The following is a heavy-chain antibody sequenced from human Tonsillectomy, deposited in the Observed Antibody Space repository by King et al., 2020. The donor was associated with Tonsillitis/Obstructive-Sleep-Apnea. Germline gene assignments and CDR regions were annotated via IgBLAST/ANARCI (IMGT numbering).Heavy chain of an antibody. V-gene: IGHV1-69*01. D-gene: IGHD5-24*01. CDR3: ARGDEMATIKKGAFDY. CDR1: GVTFSSYA. CDR2: IIPIFGTA. J-gene: IGHJ4*02. Sequence: QLVQSGAEVKKPGSSVKVSCKASGVTFSSYAISWVRQAPGQGLEWMGGIIPIFGTANYAQKFQGRVTITADESTSTAYKELSSLRSEDTAVYYCARGDEMATIKKGAFDYWGQGTLVTISS.